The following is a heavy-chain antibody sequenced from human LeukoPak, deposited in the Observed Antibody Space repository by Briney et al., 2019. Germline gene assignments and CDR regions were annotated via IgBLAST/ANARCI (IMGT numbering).Heavy chain of an antibody. Sequence: ASVKVSCKASGYTFTSYDINWVRQATGQGLEWMGWMNPNNGNTGNAQKFQGRVTMTRITSIGTAYMELSSLRSEDTAVYYCAVGVLYSGHEWAFDIWGQGTMVTVSS. J-gene: IGHJ3*02. CDR1: GYTFTSYD. D-gene: IGHD5-12*01. V-gene: IGHV1-8*01. CDR3: AVGVLYSGHEWAFDI. CDR2: MNPNNGNT.